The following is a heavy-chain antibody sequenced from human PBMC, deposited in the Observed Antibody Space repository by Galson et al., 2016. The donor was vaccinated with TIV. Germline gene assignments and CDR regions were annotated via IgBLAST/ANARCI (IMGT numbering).Heavy chain of an antibody. CDR3: ARGFGVLTGNYLPKDFDY. J-gene: IGHJ4*02. Sequence: SCKASGYKFIGYHVHWVRQAPGQGLEWMGWIKPNRGDTNVAQKFRGRVTMTRDTSITTAYLALSGLRSDDTAVYYCARGFGVLTGNYLPKDFDYWGQGTLVTVSS. CDR1: GYKFIGYH. CDR2: IKPNRGDT. D-gene: IGHD3-9*01. V-gene: IGHV1-2*02.